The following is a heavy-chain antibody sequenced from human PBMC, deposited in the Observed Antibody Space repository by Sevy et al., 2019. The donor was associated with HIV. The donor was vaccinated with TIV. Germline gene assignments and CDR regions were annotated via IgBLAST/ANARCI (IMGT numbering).Heavy chain of an antibody. V-gene: IGHV3-21*01. J-gene: IGHJ3*02. CDR1: GFTFSNYF. CDR3: ARGTHDYGDYDRDAFDI. D-gene: IGHD4-17*01. CDR2: ISSGGTYI. Sequence: GSLRLSCAASGFTFSNYFINWVRQAPGKGLEWGSSISSGGTYIYYADSVKGRFTISRDNAKNSLSLQMNSLRAEDTAVYYCARGTHDYGDYDRDAFDIWGQGTMVTVSS.